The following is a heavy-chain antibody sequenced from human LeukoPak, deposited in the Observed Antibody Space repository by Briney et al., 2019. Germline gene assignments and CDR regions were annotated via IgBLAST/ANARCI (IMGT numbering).Heavy chain of an antibody. D-gene: IGHD5-24*01. Sequence: PGGSLRLSCAASGFTVSSNYMSWVRQPPGKGLEWIGEINHSGSTNYNPSLKSRVTISVDTSKNQFSLKLSSVTAADTAVYYCARGQRWLRDDAFDIWGQGTMVTVSS. J-gene: IGHJ3*02. CDR2: INHSGST. CDR3: ARGQRWLRDDAFDI. CDR1: GFTVSSNY. V-gene: IGHV4-34*01.